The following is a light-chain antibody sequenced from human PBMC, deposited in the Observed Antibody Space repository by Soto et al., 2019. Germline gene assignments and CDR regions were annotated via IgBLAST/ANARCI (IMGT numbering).Light chain of an antibody. CDR1: QSVSSN. CDR2: GAS. Sequence: EIVMTQSPAPLSVSPGERATLSCRASQSVSSNLAWYQQKPGQAPRLLIYGASTRATGIPARFSGSGSGTEFTLTISSLQSEDFAVYYCQQYNNWRLTFGQGTKVEIK. J-gene: IGKJ1*01. V-gene: IGKV3-15*01. CDR3: QQYNNWRLT.